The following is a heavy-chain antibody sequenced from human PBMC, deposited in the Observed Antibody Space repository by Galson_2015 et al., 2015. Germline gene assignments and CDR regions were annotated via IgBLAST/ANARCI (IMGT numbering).Heavy chain of an antibody. CDR1: GDSVSSHSAA. CDR2: TYYRSKWYN. Sequence: CAIYGDSVSSHSAAWNWIRQSPSRGLEWLGRTYYRSKWYNDYALSVKSRITINPDTSKNQFSLQLNSVTPEDTAVYYCARERQGTPSREYSSGWFDSWGQGTLVTVSS. V-gene: IGHV6-1*01. J-gene: IGHJ5*01. D-gene: IGHD6-19*01. CDR3: ARERQGTPSREYSSGWFDS.